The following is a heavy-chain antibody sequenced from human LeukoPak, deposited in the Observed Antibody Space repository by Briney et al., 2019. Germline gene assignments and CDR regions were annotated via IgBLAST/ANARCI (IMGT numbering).Heavy chain of an antibody. Sequence: SETLSLTCTVSGGSISSGDYYWSWIRQPPGKGLEWIGYIYYSGNTKYNPSLKSRVSISVDTSQTQFSLKLTSVTAADTAVYYCARGVGGERVDYWGQGTLVTVSS. CDR3: ARGVGGERVDY. V-gene: IGHV4-61*08. CDR2: IYYSGNT. J-gene: IGHJ4*02. D-gene: IGHD2-21*01. CDR1: GGSISSGDYY.